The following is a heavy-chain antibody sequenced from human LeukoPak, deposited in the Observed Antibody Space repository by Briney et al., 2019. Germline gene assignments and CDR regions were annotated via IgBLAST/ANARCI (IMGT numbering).Heavy chain of an antibody. J-gene: IGHJ6*02. Sequence: PGGSLSLSCAPSGFTFSNYWMHWGRQAPGERLGWLSRINSAGSTTYRDSVKGRFTVSRDNGKRTLYLQMKSLRAEDTAVYYCAFFLIGYSGGMDVWGQGTTVTVSS. CDR1: GFTFSNYW. V-gene: IGHV3-74*01. D-gene: IGHD3-9*01. CDR2: INSAGST. CDR3: AFFLIGYSGGMDV.